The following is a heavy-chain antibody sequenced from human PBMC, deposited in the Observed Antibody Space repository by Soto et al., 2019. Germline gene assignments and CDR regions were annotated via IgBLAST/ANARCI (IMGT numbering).Heavy chain of an antibody. CDR3: ARGGASGTYHYYSGMDG. CDR2: ISPIIDTA. CDR1: GGTFSSYA. D-gene: IGHD1-26*01. J-gene: IGHJ6*02. V-gene: IGHV1-69*06. Sequence: GASVMVSCKASGGTFSSYAISWVLQAPGQGLEWMGGISPIIDTANYAQKFQGGVTITADRSTGTAYMELSNLRSEDTAVYYCARGGASGTYHYYSGMDGWGQGTTATVSS.